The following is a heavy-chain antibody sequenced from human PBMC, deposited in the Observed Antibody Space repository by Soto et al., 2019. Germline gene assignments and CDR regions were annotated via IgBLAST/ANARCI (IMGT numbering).Heavy chain of an antibody. J-gene: IGHJ6*02. Sequence: QVLLVQSGAEVKKPGSSVRVSCKTSGGTFSSFAISWVRLAPGQGLEWMGVIVPMFAAPTYAQNFQGRVSITADESTRTAYMELSRLRSDDTAVYYCARDRVMRGNAYYYGMDVWGQGTTVTVSS. V-gene: IGHV1-69*12. CDR3: ARDRVMRGNAYYYGMDV. CDR1: GGTFSSFA. CDR2: IVPMFAAP. D-gene: IGHD2-21*01.